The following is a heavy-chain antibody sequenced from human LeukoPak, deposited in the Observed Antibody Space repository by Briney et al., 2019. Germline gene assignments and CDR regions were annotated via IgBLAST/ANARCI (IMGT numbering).Heavy chain of an antibody. CDR3: ARDGAYSGSWYWSYGMDV. D-gene: IGHD6-13*01. CDR1: GGSISSYY. V-gene: IGHV4-59*01. CDR2: IYYSGST. J-gene: IGHJ6*02. Sequence: SETLSPTCTVSGGSISSYYWSWIRQPPGKGLEWIGYIYYSGSTNYNPSLKSRVTISVDTSKNQFSLKLSSVTAADTAVYYCARDGAYSGSWYWSYGMDVWGQGTTVTVSS.